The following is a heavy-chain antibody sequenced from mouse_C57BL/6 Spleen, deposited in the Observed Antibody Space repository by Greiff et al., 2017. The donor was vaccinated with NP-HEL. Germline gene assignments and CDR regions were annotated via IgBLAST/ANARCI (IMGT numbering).Heavy chain of an antibody. CDR1: GFTFSSYA. CDR2: ISSGGDYI. CDR3: TRVMVTTGTPYAMDY. Sequence: DVKLVESGEGLVKPGGSLKLSCAASGFTFSSYAMSWVRQTPEKRLEWVAYISSGGDYIYYADTVKGRFTISRDNARNTLYLQMSSLKSEDTAMYYCTRVMVTTGTPYAMDYWGQGTSVTVSS. J-gene: IGHJ4*01. D-gene: IGHD2-2*01. V-gene: IGHV5-9-1*02.